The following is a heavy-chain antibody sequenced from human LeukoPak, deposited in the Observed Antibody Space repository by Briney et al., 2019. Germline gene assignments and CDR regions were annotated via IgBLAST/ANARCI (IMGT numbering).Heavy chain of an antibody. CDR3: TRDFYNSGSSLLDY. CDR2: ISTGTGNP. D-gene: IGHD3-10*01. J-gene: IGHJ4*02. CDR1: GYTFTKYA. V-gene: IGHV7-4-1*02. Sequence: ASVKVSCKASGYTFTKYAMNWPRQAPGQRPEWMGWISTGTGNPTYAQGFTGRFVFSLDTSVSTAYLEITRLKAEDTAVYYCTRDFYNSGSSLLDYWGQGTLVTVSS.